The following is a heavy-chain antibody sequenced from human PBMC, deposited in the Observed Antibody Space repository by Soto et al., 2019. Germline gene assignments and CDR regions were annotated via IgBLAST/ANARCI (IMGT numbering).Heavy chain of an antibody. CDR2: IAAGNGNT. CDR1: GYIFTGYA. CDR3: ATTASGTNYFDH. D-gene: IGHD4-4*01. J-gene: IGHJ4*02. V-gene: IGHV1-3*01. Sequence: QVQLVQSGTEARKPGASVKVSCRASGYIFTGYAIQWVRQAPGQGLEWMGWIAAGNGNTRYSQKFQDRVTISRDISASTAYMELTSLRSEDTAIYYCATTASGTNYFDHWGQGTLVTVYS.